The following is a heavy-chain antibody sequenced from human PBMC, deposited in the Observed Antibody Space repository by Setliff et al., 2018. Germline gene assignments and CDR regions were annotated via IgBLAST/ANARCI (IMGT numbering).Heavy chain of an antibody. V-gene: IGHV7-4-1*02. D-gene: IGHD6-6*01. J-gene: IGHJ2*01. CDR3: ARPYSSSARWYFDL. CDR2: INTNTGNP. CDR1: GYTFTSYA. Sequence: ASVKVSCKASGYTFTSYAMNWVRQAPGQGLEWMGWINTNTGNPTYAQGSTGRFVFSLDTSVSTAYLQTSSLKAEDTAVYYCARPYSSSARWYFDLWGRGTLVTVSS.